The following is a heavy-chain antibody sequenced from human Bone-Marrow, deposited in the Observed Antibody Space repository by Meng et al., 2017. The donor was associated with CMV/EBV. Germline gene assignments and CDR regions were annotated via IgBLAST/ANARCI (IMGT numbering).Heavy chain of an antibody. CDR3: ARRAAGDYYGMDV. D-gene: IGHD6-13*01. Sequence: GESLKISCAASGFTFSSYSMNWVRQAPGKGLEWVSGINGRGNDTYTADSVKGRFTVFRDNSKNTLYLQMNSLRAEDTAVYYCARRAAGDYYGMDVWGQGTTVTVSS. CDR1: GFTFSSYS. V-gene: IGHV3-23*01. CDR2: INGRGNDT. J-gene: IGHJ6*02.